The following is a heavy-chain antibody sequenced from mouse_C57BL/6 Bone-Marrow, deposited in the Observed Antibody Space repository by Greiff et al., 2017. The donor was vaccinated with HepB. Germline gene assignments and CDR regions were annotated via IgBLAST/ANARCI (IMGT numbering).Heavy chain of an antibody. CDR2: INPYNGGT. CDR1: GYTFTDYY. Sequence: EVHLVESGPVLVKPGASVKMSCKASGYTFTDYYMNWVKQSHGKSLEWIGVINPYNGGTSYNQKFKGKATLTVDKSSSTAYMELNSLTSEDSAVYYCARKGKLYYGSSFAWFAYWGQGTLVTVSA. D-gene: IGHD1-1*01. J-gene: IGHJ3*01. V-gene: IGHV1-19*01. CDR3: ARKGKLYYGSSFAWFAY.